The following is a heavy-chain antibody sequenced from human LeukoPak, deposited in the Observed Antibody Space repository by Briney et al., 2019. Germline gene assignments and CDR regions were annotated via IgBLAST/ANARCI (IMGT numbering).Heavy chain of an antibody. Sequence: PSETLSLTCTVSGGSISSGDYYWRWIRQPPGKGLEWIGYIYYSGSTYYNPSLKSRVTISVDTSKNQFSLKLSSVTAADTAVYYCARGNLSIAAAGTQYDYWGQGTLVTVSS. CDR3: ARGNLSIAAAGTQYDY. CDR2: IYYSGST. D-gene: IGHD6-13*01. V-gene: IGHV4-30-4*01. J-gene: IGHJ4*02. CDR1: GGSISSGDYY.